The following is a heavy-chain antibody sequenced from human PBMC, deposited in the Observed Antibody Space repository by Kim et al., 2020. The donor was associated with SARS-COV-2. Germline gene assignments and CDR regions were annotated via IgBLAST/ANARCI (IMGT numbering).Heavy chain of an antibody. CDR1: GFSFSTYW. CDR2: IKEDGSEK. D-gene: IGHD3-10*01. J-gene: IGHJ4*01. V-gene: IGHV3-7*01. CDR3: ARVECSDNSSYRPLDY. Sequence: GGSLRLSCAASGFSFSTYWMTWVRQAPGKGLEWMATIKEDGSEKYYVDSVKGRFTISRDNAKNSLYLQMNSLRAEDTAVYYCARVECSDNSSYRPLDYWG.